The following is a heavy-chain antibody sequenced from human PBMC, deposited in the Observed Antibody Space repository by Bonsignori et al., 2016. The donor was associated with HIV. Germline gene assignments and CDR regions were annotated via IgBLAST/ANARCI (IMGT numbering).Heavy chain of an antibody. Sequence: LRLSCTVSGGSISSGSYYWSWIRQPAGKGLEWIGRIYTSGSTNYNPSLKSRVTISVDTSKNQFSLKLSSVTAADTAVYYCASGSATADAFDIWGQGTMVTVSS. CDR1: GGSISSGSYY. CDR2: IYTSGST. J-gene: IGHJ3*02. CDR3: ASGSATADAFDI. V-gene: IGHV4-61*02.